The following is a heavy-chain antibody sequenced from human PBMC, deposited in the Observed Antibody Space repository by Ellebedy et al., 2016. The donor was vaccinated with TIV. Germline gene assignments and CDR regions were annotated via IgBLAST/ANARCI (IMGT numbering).Heavy chain of an antibody. CDR2: FDPNSGGT. J-gene: IGHJ4*02. CDR1: GYTFTSYG. CDR3: ARMYDILTGSVY. Sequence: ASVKVSXKASGYTFTSYGITWVRQAPGQGLEWMGWFDPNSGGTNYAQKFQGRVTMTRDTSISTAYMELSRLRCDDTAVYYCARMYDILTGSVYWGQGTLVTVSS. D-gene: IGHD3-9*01. V-gene: IGHV1-2*02.